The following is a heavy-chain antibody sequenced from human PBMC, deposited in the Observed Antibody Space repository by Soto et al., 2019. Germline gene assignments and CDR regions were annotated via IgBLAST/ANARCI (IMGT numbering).Heavy chain of an antibody. V-gene: IGHV3-23*01. CDR2: ISGSGGST. CDR1: GFTFSSYA. CDR3: AKSSDPSRYSSGWWYDY. J-gene: IGHJ4*02. Sequence: GGSLRLSCAASGFTFSSYAMSWVRQAPGKGLEWVSAISGSGGSTHYADSVKGRFTISRDNSKNTLYLQMNSLRAEDTAVYYCAKSSDPSRYSSGWWYDYWGQGTLVTVSS. D-gene: IGHD6-19*01.